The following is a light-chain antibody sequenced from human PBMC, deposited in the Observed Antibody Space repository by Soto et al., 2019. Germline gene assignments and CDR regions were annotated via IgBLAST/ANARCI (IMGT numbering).Light chain of an antibody. Sequence: EVVLTQSPGTLSLSPGERATLSCRASQSVSSNYLAWYQQKPGQAPRLLIYDASNRATGIPDRFSGSGSGTDFTLTISRLEPEDFAMYYCQQYGSSPGTFGQETKVDIK. CDR3: QQYGSSPGT. CDR2: DAS. CDR1: QSVSSNY. V-gene: IGKV3-20*01. J-gene: IGKJ1*01.